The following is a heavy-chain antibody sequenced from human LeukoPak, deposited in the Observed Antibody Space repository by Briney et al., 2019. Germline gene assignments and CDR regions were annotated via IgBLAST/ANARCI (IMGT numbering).Heavy chain of an antibody. V-gene: IGHV3-21*01. CDR1: GFAFNSYS. CDR2: ITTSSTYM. Sequence: GGSLRLSCAASGFAFNSYSMNWVRQAPGKGLEWVASITTSSTYMHYADSVKGRFTISRDNAKNSLYLQMNSLRAEDTAVYYCARDEYYYDSSETYWGQGTLVTVSS. D-gene: IGHD3-22*01. J-gene: IGHJ4*02. CDR3: ARDEYYYDSSETY.